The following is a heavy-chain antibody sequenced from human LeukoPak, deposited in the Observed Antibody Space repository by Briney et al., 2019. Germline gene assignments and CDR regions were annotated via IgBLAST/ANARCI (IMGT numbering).Heavy chain of an antibody. CDR1: GYTFTSYG. J-gene: IGHJ4*02. Sequence: ASVKVSCKASGYTFTSYGITWVRQAPGQGLEWMGWLSAYNGITNYAQKLQGRVTMTTDTSTSTAYMELRSLRSDDTAVYYCARDLTTTSSSLSGYWGQGTLVTVSS. D-gene: IGHD6-6*01. CDR3: ARDLTTTSSSLSGY. CDR2: LSAYNGIT. V-gene: IGHV1-18*01.